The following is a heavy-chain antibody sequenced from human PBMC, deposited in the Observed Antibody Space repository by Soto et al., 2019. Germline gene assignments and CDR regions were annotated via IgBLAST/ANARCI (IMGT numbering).Heavy chain of an antibody. J-gene: IGHJ3*01. CDR3: AHRLMVVGARLFDF. CDR2: IYWDDEK. V-gene: IGHV2-5*02. Sequence: KESGPTLVKPTQTLTLTCTFSGFSLINSGVGVGWIRQPPGKALEWLAVIYWDDEKYYRPSLMNRLTITKDTSNNQVVLTMTNMDPVDTATYYCAHRLMVVGARLFDFWGQGTMVTVSS. CDR1: GFSLINSGVG. D-gene: IGHD1-26*01.